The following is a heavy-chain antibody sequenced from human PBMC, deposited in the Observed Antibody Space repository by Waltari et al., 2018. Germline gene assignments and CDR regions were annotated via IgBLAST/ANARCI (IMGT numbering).Heavy chain of an antibody. CDR3: AREYSSSSVYFQH. D-gene: IGHD6-6*01. V-gene: IGHV4-39*07. CDR1: GGSISSSSYY. J-gene: IGHJ1*01. CDR2: IYYSGRT. Sequence: QLQLQESGPGLVKPSETLSLTCTVSGGSISSSSYYWGWIRQPPGKGLEWIGSIYYSGRTYYNPSLKSRVTISVDTSKNQFSLKLSSVTAADTAVYYCAREYSSSSVYFQHWGQGSLVTVSS.